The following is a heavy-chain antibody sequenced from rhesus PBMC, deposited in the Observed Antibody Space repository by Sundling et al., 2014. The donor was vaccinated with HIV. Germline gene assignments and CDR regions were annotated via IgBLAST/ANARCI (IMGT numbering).Heavy chain of an antibody. CDR1: GGSISGDYY. V-gene: IGHV4S13*01. CDR3: ATDTSGWHHRFDY. D-gene: IGHD6-31*01. Sequence: QVQLQESGPGLVKPSETLSLTCAVSGGSISGDYYWSWIRQPPGKGLEWIGGIYSKSESTNYNPSLKSRVIISKDTSKNQFSLKLSSVTAADTAVYYCATDTSGWHHRFDYWGQGVLVTVSS. J-gene: IGHJ4*01. CDR2: IYSKSEST.